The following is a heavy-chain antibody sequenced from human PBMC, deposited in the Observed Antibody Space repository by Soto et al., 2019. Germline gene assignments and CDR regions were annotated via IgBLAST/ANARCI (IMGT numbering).Heavy chain of an antibody. D-gene: IGHD5-18*01. V-gene: IGHV3-72*01. CDR3: ARVQYSYGLWYYFDY. CDR1: GFIFSDHY. Sequence: EVQLVESGGGLVQPGGSLRLSCVASGFIFSDHYMDWVRQAPGKGLEWVGRTRNKANDYTTEYAASVKASSIISRDDSKNSLYWQMHSLKSEDTAVYYGARVQYSYGLWYYFDYWGQGALVTVSS. J-gene: IGHJ4*02. CDR2: TRNKANDYTT.